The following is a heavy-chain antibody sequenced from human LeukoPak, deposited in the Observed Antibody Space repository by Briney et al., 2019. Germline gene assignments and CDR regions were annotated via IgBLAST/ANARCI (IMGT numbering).Heavy chain of an antibody. CDR3: ASGTGIVLRFLEWLLRS. V-gene: IGHV1-2*02. CDR2: INPNSGGT. J-gene: IGHJ5*02. D-gene: IGHD3-3*01. CDR1: GYTFTGYY. Sequence: ASVKVSCKASGYTFTGYYMHWVRQAPGQGLEWMGWINPNSGGTNYAQKFQGRVTMTRDTSISTAYMVLSRLRSDDTAVYYCASGTGIVLRFLEWLLRSWGQGTLVTVSS.